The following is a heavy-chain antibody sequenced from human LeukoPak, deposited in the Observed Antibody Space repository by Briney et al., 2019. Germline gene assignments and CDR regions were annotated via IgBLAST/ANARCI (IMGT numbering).Heavy chain of an antibody. V-gene: IGHV4-34*01. CDR1: GGSFSGYY. CDR3: ARPESNGWYRLYFQH. Sequence: PSETLSLTCAVYGGSFSGYYWSWIRQPPGKGLEWIGEINHSGSTNYNPSLKSRVTISVDTSKNQFSLKLSSVTAADTAVYYCARPESNGWYRLYFQHWGQGTLVTVSS. CDR2: INHSGST. D-gene: IGHD6-19*01. J-gene: IGHJ1*01.